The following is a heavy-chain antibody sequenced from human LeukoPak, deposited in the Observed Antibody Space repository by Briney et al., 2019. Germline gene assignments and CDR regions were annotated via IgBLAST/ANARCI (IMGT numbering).Heavy chain of an antibody. CDR1: GGSISSSSYY. CDR3: ARHYCSRTSCYLSPANWYFDP. Sequence: SETLSLTCTVSGGSISSSSYYWGWIRQPPGKGLEWIGSIYYSGSTYYNPALKSRGTISVDTSKNQFSLKLSSVTAADTAVYYCARHYCSRTSCYLSPANWYFDPWGRGTLVTVSS. J-gene: IGHJ2*01. V-gene: IGHV4-39*01. CDR2: IYYSGST. D-gene: IGHD2-2*01.